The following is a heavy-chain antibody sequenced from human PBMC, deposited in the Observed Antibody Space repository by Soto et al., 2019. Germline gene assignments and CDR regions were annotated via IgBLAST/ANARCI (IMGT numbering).Heavy chain of an antibody. V-gene: IGHV3-21*01. CDR3: ASQWVVAATVDY. CDR2: ISSSSSYI. J-gene: IGHJ4*02. D-gene: IGHD2-15*01. Sequence: GGSLRLSCAASGFTFSSYSMNWVRQAPGKGLEWVSSISSSSSYIYYADSVKGRFTISRDNAKNSLYLQMNSLRAEDTAVYYCASQWVVAATVDYWGQGTLVTVSS. CDR1: GFTFSSYS.